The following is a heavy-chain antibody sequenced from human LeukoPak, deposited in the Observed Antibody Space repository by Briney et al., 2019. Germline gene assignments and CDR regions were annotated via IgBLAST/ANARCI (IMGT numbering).Heavy chain of an antibody. Sequence: GGSLRLSCAASGFTLSTYWMSWVRQAPGKGLEWVANIKQDGSEKYYVDSVKGRFTISRDNSKNTLYLQMNSLTAEDTAIFYCAKATGTLTNWGQGILVTVSS. CDR2: IKQDGSEK. D-gene: IGHD1-1*01. V-gene: IGHV3-7*03. CDR1: GFTLSTYW. CDR3: AKATGTLTN. J-gene: IGHJ4*02.